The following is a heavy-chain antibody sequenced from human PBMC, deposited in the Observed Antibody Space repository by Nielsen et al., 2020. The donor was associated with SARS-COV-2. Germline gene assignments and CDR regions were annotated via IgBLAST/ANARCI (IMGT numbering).Heavy chain of an antibody. CDR3: ATTGDWTTLL. D-gene: IGHD2-21*02. J-gene: IGHJ4*02. CDR1: GFTFSSYA. Sequence: GGSLRLSCAASGFTFSSYAMSWVRQAPGKGLEWVSALSGSGGSTYNADSVKGRFTISRDNSKNTLYLQMNGLRAEDTAVYYCATTGDWTTLLWGQGTLVTVSS. CDR2: LSGSGGST. V-gene: IGHV3-23*01.